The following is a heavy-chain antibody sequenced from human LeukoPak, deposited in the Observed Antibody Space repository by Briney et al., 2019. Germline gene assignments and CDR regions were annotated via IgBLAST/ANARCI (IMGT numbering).Heavy chain of an antibody. Sequence: PSETLSLTCTVSGGSISSGDYYWSWIRQPPGKGLEWIGYIYYSGSTYYNPSLKSRVTISVDTSKNQFSLKLSSVTAADMAVYYCARVGGVERRSNWFDPWGQGTLVTVSS. CDR2: IYYSGST. D-gene: IGHD1-1*01. V-gene: IGHV4-30-4*01. J-gene: IGHJ5*02. CDR1: GGSISSGDYY. CDR3: ARVGGVERRSNWFDP.